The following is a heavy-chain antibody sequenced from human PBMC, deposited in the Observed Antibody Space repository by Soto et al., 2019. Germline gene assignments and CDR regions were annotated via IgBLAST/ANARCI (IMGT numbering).Heavy chain of an antibody. D-gene: IGHD3-3*01. J-gene: IGHJ3*02. CDR2: MNPNSGNT. CDR1: GYTFTSYD. V-gene: IGHV1-8*01. Sequence: ASVKVSCKASGYTFTSYDINWVRQATGQGREWMGWMNPNSGNTGYAQKFQGRVTMTRNTPISTAYMELSSLRSGDTAVYYCARVIAYDFWSGYYTEEAVGFDIWGQGTMVTVSS. CDR3: ARVIAYDFWSGYYTEEAVGFDI.